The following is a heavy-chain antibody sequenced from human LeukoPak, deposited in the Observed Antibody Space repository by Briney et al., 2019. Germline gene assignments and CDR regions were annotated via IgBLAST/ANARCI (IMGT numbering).Heavy chain of an antibody. CDR3: AKDGSYYDSSGYYYDAFDI. V-gene: IGHV3-30*18. Sequence: GGSLRLPCAASGFTFSSYGMHWVRQAPGKGLEWVAVISYDGSNKYYAGSVKGRFTISRDNSKNTLYLQMNSLRAEDTAVYYCAKDGSYYDSSGYYYDAFDIWGQGTMVTVSS. CDR1: GFTFSSYG. J-gene: IGHJ3*02. CDR2: ISYDGSNK. D-gene: IGHD3-22*01.